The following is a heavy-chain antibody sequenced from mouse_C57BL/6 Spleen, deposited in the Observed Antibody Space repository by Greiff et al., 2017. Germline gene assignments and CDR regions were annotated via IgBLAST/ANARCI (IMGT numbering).Heavy chain of an antibody. CDR1: GYTFTDYE. Sequence: VQLQQSGAELVRPGASVTLSCKASGYTFTDYEMHWVKQTPVHGLEWIGAIDPETGGTAYNQKFKGKAILTADKSSSTAYMELRSLTSEDSAVDYCTRGADYCGSGLDYWGQGTTLTVSS. V-gene: IGHV1-15*01. J-gene: IGHJ2*01. D-gene: IGHD1-1*01. CDR2: IDPETGGT. CDR3: TRGADYCGSGLDY.